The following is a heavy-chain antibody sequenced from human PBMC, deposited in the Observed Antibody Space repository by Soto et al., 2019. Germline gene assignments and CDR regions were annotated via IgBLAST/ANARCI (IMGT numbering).Heavy chain of an antibody. CDR3: VRGVKNYYAMDV. J-gene: IGHJ6*02. CDR2: LNGDGSSA. V-gene: IGHV3-74*01. CDR1: GFTFTSHW. Sequence: EVQLVESGGGLVQPGGSLRLSCAASGFTFTSHWMHWVRQAPGEGLVWVSRLNGDGSSAHYGDSMRGRVTISRDNAKNTVYLQMDSLRGEDSAVYYCVRGVKNYYAMDVWGQGTTVTVSS.